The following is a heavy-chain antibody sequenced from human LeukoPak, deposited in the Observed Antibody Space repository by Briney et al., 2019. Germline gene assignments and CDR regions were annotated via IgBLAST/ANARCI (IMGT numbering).Heavy chain of an antibody. J-gene: IGHJ5*02. CDR3: AKSVPSRPNYYDSSGYSP. D-gene: IGHD3-22*01. CDR1: GFTFSSYA. CDR2: ITGSGGST. V-gene: IGHV3-23*01. Sequence: GESLRLSCAASGFTFSSYAMRWVRQAPGKGLGWVSAITGSGGSTYYADSVKGRFTISRDNSKNTLYLQMNSLRAEDTAVYYCAKSVPSRPNYYDSSGYSPWGQGTLVTVSS.